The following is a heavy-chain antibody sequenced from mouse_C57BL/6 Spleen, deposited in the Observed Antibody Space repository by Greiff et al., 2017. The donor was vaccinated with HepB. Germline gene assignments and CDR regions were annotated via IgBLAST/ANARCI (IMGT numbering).Heavy chain of an antibody. CDR1: GFTFSDYG. D-gene: IGHD1-1*01. Sequence: EVKLMESGGGLVKPGGSLKLSCAASGFTFSDYGMHWVRQAPEKGLEWVAYISSGSSTIYYADTVKGRFTISRDNAKNTLFLQMTSLRSEDTAMYYCATYYGSSFVFDYWGQGTTLTVSS. CDR2: ISSGSSTI. CDR3: ATYYGSSFVFDY. V-gene: IGHV5-17*01. J-gene: IGHJ2*01.